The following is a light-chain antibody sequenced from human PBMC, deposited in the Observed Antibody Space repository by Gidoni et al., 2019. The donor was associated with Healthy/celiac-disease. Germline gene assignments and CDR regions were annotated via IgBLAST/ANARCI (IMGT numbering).Light chain of an antibody. CDR1: SSNIGSNY. CDR3: AAWDDSLSGWV. CDR2: RNN. J-gene: IGLJ3*02. V-gene: IGLV1-47*01. Sequence: QRVTISCSGSSSNIGSNYVYWYQQLPGTAPKLLIYRNNQRPSGVPDRFCGSKSGTSASLAISGLRSEDEADYYCAAWDDSLSGWVFGGGTKLTVL.